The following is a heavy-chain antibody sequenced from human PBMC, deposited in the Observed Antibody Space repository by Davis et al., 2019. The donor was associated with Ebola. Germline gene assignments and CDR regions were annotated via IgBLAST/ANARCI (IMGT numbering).Heavy chain of an antibody. J-gene: IGHJ6*03. CDR2: IKHNGGT. Sequence: MPSETLSLTCAVYGGSFSTYYWTWIRQPPGKGLEWIGEIKHNGGTKYNPSLRSRVTISVYTSKNQFSLKVSSVTAADTAVYYCARLRGVEATFSQYYYMDVWGKGTTVTVSS. V-gene: IGHV4-34*01. D-gene: IGHD5-12*01. CDR3: ARLRGVEATFSQYYYMDV. CDR1: GGSFSTYY.